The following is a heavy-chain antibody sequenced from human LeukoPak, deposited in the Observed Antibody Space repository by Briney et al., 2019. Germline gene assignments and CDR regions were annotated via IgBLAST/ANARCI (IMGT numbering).Heavy chain of an antibody. Sequence: SETLSLTCTVSGGSISSGGYYWSWIRQHPGKGLEWIGYIYYSGSTYYNPSLKSRVTISVDTSKNQFPLKLSSVTAADTAVYYCARDHAAGYSSGWYIVWGQGTLVTVSS. D-gene: IGHD6-19*01. CDR3: ARDHAAGYSSGWYIV. V-gene: IGHV4-31*03. CDR2: IYYSGST. J-gene: IGHJ4*02. CDR1: GGSISSGGYY.